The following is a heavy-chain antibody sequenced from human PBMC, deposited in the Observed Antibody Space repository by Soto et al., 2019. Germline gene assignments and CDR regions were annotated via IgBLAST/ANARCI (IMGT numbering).Heavy chain of an antibody. Sequence: LRLSCTASGFTFEDYPLNWFRQAPGEGLEWVGFIISKAYGGTVEYAASVKGRFTISREDSKSIAYLQMNSLKPEDTAVYYCTSALGIGEGRWYFDYGARGTQVPVSS. V-gene: IGHV3-49*03. D-gene: IGHD1-1*01. J-gene: IGHJ4*02. CDR1: GFTFEDYP. CDR2: IISKAYGGTV. CDR3: TSALGIGEGRWYFDY.